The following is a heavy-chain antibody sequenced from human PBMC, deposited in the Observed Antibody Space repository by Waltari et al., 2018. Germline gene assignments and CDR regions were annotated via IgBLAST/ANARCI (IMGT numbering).Heavy chain of an antibody. CDR3: ATHKLGVSQHYYHMDV. Sequence: VQLVQSGAEVRTPGSSVKVSCKASGGPFGGYGIGWVRLVPGQRLEWMGVIIPMFGIPDYSQKFQGRLTITADESTSTVYMELSSLTSEDTAVYYCATHKLGVSQHYYHMDVWGKGTPVTISS. CDR1: GGPFGGYG. V-gene: IGHV1-69*12. D-gene: IGHD7-27*01. CDR2: IIPMFGIP. J-gene: IGHJ6*03.